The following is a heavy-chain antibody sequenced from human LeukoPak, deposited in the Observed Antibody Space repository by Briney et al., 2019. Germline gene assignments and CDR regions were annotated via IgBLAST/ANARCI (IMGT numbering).Heavy chain of an antibody. Sequence: ASVKVSCKVSGYTLTELSMHWVRQAPGKGLEWMGGFDPEDGETIYAQKLQGRVTMTEDTSTDTAYMELSSLRSEDTAVYYCATDPARDYYDSSGYYLGYWGQGTLVTVSS. J-gene: IGHJ4*02. CDR2: FDPEDGET. CDR1: GYTLTELS. V-gene: IGHV1-24*01. CDR3: ATDPARDYYDSSGYYLGY. D-gene: IGHD3-22*01.